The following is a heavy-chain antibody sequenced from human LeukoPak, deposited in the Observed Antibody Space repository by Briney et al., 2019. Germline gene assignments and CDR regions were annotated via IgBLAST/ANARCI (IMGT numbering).Heavy chain of an antibody. V-gene: IGHV4-59*11. D-gene: IGHD2-2*01. J-gene: IGHJ6*03. Sequence: PLETLSLTCTVSSDSITSHFWSWIRQPPGRGLEWIGYINYIGSTNYNPSLKSRVTMSVDTSKNQFSLKLSSVTAADTAVYYCARSRVPADVGYYYYMDVWGKGTTVAVSS. CDR3: ARSRVPADVGYYYYMDV. CDR2: INYIGST. CDR1: SDSITSHF.